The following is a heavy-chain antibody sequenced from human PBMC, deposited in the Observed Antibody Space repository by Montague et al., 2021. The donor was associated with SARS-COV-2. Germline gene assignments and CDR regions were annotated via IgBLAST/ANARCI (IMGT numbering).Heavy chain of an antibody. CDR2: TNYRSKWTS. V-gene: IGHV6-1*01. D-gene: IGHD4-17*01. Sequence: CAISGDSDWSNAAARNWKRQSPSGGLEWLGRTNYRSKWTSDYATSVEGRISINPDTSKNQFFLHLRSVTPEDTGVYYCVRDTGSAQAGFDAWGQGTLVTVSS. J-gene: IGHJ4*02. CDR1: GDSDWSNAAA. CDR3: VRDTGSAQAGFDA.